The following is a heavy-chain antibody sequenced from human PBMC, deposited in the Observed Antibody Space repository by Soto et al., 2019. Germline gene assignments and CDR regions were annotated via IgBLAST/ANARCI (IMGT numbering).Heavy chain of an antibody. J-gene: IGHJ6*02. D-gene: IGHD5-12*01. Sequence: GGSLRLSCAASGFTFSSYSMNWVRQAPGKGLEWVSSISSSSSYIYYADSVKGRFTISSDNAKNSLYLQMNSLRAEDTAVYYCARDAYSGYDPWQTTSYYYGMDVWGQGTTVTVSS. CDR1: GFTFSSYS. V-gene: IGHV3-21*01. CDR2: ISSSSSYI. CDR3: ARDAYSGYDPWQTTSYYYGMDV.